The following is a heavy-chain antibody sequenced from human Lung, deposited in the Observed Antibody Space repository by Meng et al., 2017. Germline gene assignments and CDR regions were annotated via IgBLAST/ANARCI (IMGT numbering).Heavy chain of an antibody. Sequence: QLQLQESGPGLVKPSETLSLTCTVSGGSITSGSYYWGWIRQPPEKGLEWIGNIYYSGSTFYNPSLKSRVSMSVDTSKNQFSLRLNSVTAADTAVYYCAGQGGRFSPNLWGQGTLVTVSS. CDR1: GGSITSGSYY. D-gene: IGHD3-3*01. V-gene: IGHV4-39*01. CDR2: IYYSGST. CDR3: AGQGGRFSPNL. J-gene: IGHJ4*02.